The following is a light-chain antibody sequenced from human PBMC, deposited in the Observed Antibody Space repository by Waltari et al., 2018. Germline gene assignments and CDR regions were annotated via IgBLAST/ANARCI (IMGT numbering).Light chain of an antibody. J-gene: IGKJ1*01. CDR3: MQALQTPPT. CDR1: QSLLHSNGYNY. V-gene: IGKV2-28*01. Sequence: DIVMTQSPLSLPVTPGEPASISCRSSQSLLHSNGYNYLDWYLQKPGQSPQLLIYLGSNRASGVPDGFSGSGSGTDFTLKISRVEAEDVGVYYCMQALQTPPTFGQGTKVEIK. CDR2: LGS.